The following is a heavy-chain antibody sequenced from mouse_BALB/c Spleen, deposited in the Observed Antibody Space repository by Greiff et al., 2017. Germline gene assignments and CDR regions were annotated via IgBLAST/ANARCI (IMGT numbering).Heavy chain of an antibody. CDR1: GFNIKDTY. J-gene: IGHJ4*01. CDR3: AREYYGRGAMDY. Sequence: VHVKQSGAELVKPGASVKLSCTASGFNIKDTYMHWVKQRPEQGLEWIGRIDPANGNTKYDPKFQGKATITADTSSNTAYLQLSSLTSEDTAVYYCAREYYGRGAMDYWGQGTSVTVSS. V-gene: IGHV14-3*02. D-gene: IGHD1-1*01. CDR2: IDPANGNT.